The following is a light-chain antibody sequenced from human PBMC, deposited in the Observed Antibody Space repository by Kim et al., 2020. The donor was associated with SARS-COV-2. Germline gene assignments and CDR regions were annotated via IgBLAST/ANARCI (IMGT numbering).Light chain of an antibody. CDR3: QLWNTDRVI. CDR1: NIGSKN. J-gene: IGLJ2*01. Sequence: SYELTQPLSVSVALGQTATFTCGGANIGSKNVHWYHQKPGQAPLLVIYRDNNRPAGLPERFSGSNSGNTATLTVPGAQAGDEGDFYCQLWNTDRVIFGGG. CDR2: RDN. V-gene: IGLV3-9*01.